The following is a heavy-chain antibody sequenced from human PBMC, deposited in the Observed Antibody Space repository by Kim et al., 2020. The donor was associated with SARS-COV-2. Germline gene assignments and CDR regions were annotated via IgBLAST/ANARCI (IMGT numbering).Heavy chain of an antibody. Sequence: ASVKVSCKASGYTFTSFALHWVRQAPGQGLEWMGWINTGNGHTKYSQIFQGRVTITRDTSASTVYMQLSSLRSEDTAVYYCARLYRGGITFPGIIVNDYWSQRALVNVSS. J-gene: IGHJ4*02. CDR3: ARLYRGGITFPGIIVNDY. CDR2: INTGNGHT. V-gene: IGHV1-3*04. D-gene: IGHD2-15*01. CDR1: GYTFTSFA.